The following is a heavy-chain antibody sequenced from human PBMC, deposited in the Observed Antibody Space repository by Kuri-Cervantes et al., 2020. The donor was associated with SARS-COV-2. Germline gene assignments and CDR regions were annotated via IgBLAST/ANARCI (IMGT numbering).Heavy chain of an antibody. CDR3: SRSTVTSPLYGMDV. CDR2: IRSKANRYAT. CDR1: GFTFSGSA. V-gene: IGHV3-73*01. D-gene: IGHD4-17*01. Sequence: LSLTCAASGFTFSGSAMHWVRQASGKGLEWVGRIRSKANRYATAYAASVKGRFTISRDDSKNTAYLQMNSLKTEDTAVYYCSRSTVTSPLYGMDVWGQGTTVTVSS. J-gene: IGHJ6*02.